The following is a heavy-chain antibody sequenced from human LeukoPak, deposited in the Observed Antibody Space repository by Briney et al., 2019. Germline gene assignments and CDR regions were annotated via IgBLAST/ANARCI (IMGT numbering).Heavy chain of an antibody. V-gene: IGHV1-8*01. D-gene: IGHD3-3*01. Sequence: ASVTVSCKASGYTFTSYDINWVRQATGQGLEWMGWMNPNSGNTGYAQKFQGRVTMTRNTSISTAYMELSSLRSEDTAVYYCATDMYYDFWSGYYSDAFDIWGQGTMVTVSS. CDR1: GYTFTSYD. CDR3: ATDMYYDFWSGYYSDAFDI. J-gene: IGHJ3*02. CDR2: MNPNSGNT.